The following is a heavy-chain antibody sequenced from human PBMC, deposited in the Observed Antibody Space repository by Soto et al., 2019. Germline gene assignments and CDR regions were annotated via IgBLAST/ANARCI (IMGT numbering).Heavy chain of an antibody. CDR1: GFSLSTSGVG. CDR2: IYWDDDK. V-gene: IGHV2-5*02. Sequence: QITLKESGPTLVKPTQTLTLTCTFSGFSLSTSGVGVGWIRQPPGKALEWLALIYWDDDKRYSPSLKSRLTIXKXXSKNQVVLTMTNMDPVDTATYYCAHRAYGIRYFQHWGQGTLVTVSS. CDR3: AHRAYGIRYFQH. J-gene: IGHJ1*01. D-gene: IGHD4-17*01.